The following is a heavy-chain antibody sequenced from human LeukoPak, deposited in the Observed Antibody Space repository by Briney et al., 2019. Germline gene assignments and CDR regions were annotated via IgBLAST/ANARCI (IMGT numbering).Heavy chain of an antibody. V-gene: IGHV1-69*05. CDR3: ASSAGSLDY. CDR1: GYTFTGYY. J-gene: IGHJ4*02. D-gene: IGHD1-26*01. Sequence: GASVKVSCKASGYTFTGYYMHWVRQAPGQGLEWMGGIIPIFGTANYAQKFQGRVTITTDESTSTAYMELSSLRSEDTAVYYCASSAGSLDYWGQGTLVTVSS. CDR2: IIPIFGTA.